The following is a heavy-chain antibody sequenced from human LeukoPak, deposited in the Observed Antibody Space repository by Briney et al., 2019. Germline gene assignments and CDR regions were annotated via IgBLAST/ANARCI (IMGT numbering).Heavy chain of an antibody. V-gene: IGHV1-8*02. CDR2: MNPNSGNT. CDR3: ARAARYGDFDY. J-gene: IGHJ4*02. CDR1: GGTFSSYA. D-gene: IGHD4-17*01. Sequence: ASVKVSCKASGGTFSSYAISWVRQAPGQGLEWMGWMNPNSGNTGYAQKFQGRVTMTRNTSISTAYMELSSLRSEDTAVYYCARAARYGDFDYWGQGTLVTVSS.